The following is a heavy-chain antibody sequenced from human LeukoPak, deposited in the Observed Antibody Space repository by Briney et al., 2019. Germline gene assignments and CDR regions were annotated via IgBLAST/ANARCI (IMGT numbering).Heavy chain of an antibody. D-gene: IGHD3-22*01. CDR3: AKDSGYYDSSGYSHAFDI. CDR2: ISGSGGST. V-gene: IGHV3-23*01. CDR1: GFTFSSYA. J-gene: IGHJ3*02. Sequence: VRTGGSLRLSCAASGFTFSSYAMSWVRQAPGKGLEWVSAISGSGGSTYYADSVKGRFTISRDNSKNTLYLQMNSLRAEDTAVYYCAKDSGYYDSSGYSHAFDIWGQGTMVTVSS.